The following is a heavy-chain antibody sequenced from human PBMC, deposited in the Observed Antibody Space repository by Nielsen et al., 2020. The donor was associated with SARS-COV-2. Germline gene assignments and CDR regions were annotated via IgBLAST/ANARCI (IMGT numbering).Heavy chain of an antibody. J-gene: IGHJ5*02. V-gene: IGHV3-30-3*01. Sequence: GESLKISCAASGFTFSSYAMHWVRQAPGKGLEWVAVISYDGSNKYCADSVKGRFTISRDNSKNTLYLQMNSLRAEDTAVYYCARPSSGSYLNWFDPWGQGTLVTVSS. D-gene: IGHD1-26*01. CDR1: GFTFSSYA. CDR3: ARPSSGSYLNWFDP. CDR2: ISYDGSNK.